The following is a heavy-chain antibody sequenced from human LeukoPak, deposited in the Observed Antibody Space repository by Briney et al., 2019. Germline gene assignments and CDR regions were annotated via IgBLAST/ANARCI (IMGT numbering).Heavy chain of an antibody. CDR2: ISAYNGKT. D-gene: IGHD3-10*01. CDR3: ARDGMVRGIRFDP. Sequence: ASXKVSCKASGYTFTSYGISWVRQAPGQGLEWMGWISAYNGKTNYAQKLQGRVTLTTETSTSTAYMELRSLRSDDTAVYYCARDGMVRGIRFDPWGQGTLVTVSS. CDR1: GYTFTSYG. J-gene: IGHJ5*02. V-gene: IGHV1-18*01.